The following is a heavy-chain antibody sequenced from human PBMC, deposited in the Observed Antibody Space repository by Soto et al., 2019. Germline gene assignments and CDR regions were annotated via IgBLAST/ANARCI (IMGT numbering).Heavy chain of an antibody. CDR3: ARILCSSTSCYTQNDY. CDR1: GGSFSTDY. CDR2: INPSGGT. D-gene: IGHD2-2*02. Sequence: SETLSLTCAFYGGSFSTDYWSWIRQPPGKGLEWIGEINPSGGTSYNPSLKSRVTISVDTSKNQFSLKLSSVTAADTAVYYCARILCSSTSCYTQNDYWGQGTLVTVSS. V-gene: IGHV4-34*01. J-gene: IGHJ4*02.